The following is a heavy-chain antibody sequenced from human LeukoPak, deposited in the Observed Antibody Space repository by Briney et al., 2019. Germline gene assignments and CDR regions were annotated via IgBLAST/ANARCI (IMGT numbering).Heavy chain of an antibody. Sequence: KPSETLSLTCTFSGGSISSSAYYWGWIRRSPGKGLELIGSIYYSGSTYYNPSLKSRVTISVDTSKYQFSLKLSSVTAADTAVYYCARLIPYYYDSSGYFDYWGQGTLVTVSS. CDR1: GGSISSSAYY. V-gene: IGHV4-39*01. J-gene: IGHJ4*02. D-gene: IGHD3-22*01. CDR3: ARLIPYYYDSSGYFDY. CDR2: IYYSGST.